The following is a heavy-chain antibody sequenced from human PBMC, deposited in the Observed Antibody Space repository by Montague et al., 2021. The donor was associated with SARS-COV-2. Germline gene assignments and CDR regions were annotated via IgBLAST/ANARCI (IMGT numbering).Heavy chain of an antibody. CDR3: ASEVEIGWLSYVDN. D-gene: IGHD3-22*01. J-gene: IGHJ4*02. CDR2: ADTSGIT. Sequence: TLSLTCTVSGGSISSGTYYWSWVRKPAGKGLEWIGRADTSGITTYNPSLGSRITISIDTSANQFSLNLRSVTAADTAVYFCASEVEIGWLSYVDNWGQGTLVAVSS. V-gene: IGHV4-61*02. CDR1: GGSISSGTYY.